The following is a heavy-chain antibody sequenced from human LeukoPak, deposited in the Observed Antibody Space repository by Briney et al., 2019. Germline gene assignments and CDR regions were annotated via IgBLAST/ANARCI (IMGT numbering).Heavy chain of an antibody. V-gene: IGHV4-59*04. Sequence: SETLSLTCTVSGGSISSYYWSWIRQPPGKGLEWIGSIYHSGSTYYNPSLKSRVTISVDTSKNQFSLKLSSVTAADTAVYYCAGSRGSGSYYRRYYYYGMDVWGKGTTVTVSS. CDR1: GGSISSYY. CDR2: IYHSGST. J-gene: IGHJ6*04. D-gene: IGHD3-10*01. CDR3: AGSRGSGSYYRRYYYYGMDV.